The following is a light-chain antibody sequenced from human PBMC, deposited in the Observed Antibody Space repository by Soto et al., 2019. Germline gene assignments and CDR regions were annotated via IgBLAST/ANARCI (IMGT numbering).Light chain of an antibody. Sequence: QSALTQPPSASGSPGQSVTISCTGTSSDIGAYDYVSWYQQYPGKAPRLIIYEVRHRPSGVPDRFSGSKSGNTASLTVSGLQAEDEADYYCSSYAGSNNLGLFGGGTKLTAL. V-gene: IGLV2-8*01. J-gene: IGLJ2*01. CDR3: SSYAGSNNLGL. CDR2: EVR. CDR1: SSDIGAYDY.